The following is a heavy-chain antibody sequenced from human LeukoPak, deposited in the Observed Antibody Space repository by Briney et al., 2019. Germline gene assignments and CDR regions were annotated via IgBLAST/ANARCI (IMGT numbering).Heavy chain of an antibody. J-gene: IGHJ4*02. CDR3: ARERYFDWLIPTEFDY. V-gene: IGHV4-39*02. CDR2: IYYSGST. D-gene: IGHD3-9*01. CDR1: GGSISSSSYY. Sequence: PSETLSLTCTVSGGSISSSSYYWGWIRQPPGKGLEWIGSIYYSGSTFYNPSLKSRVTISVDTSKNQFSLKLSSVTAADTAVYYCARERYFDWLIPTEFDYWGQGTLVTVSS.